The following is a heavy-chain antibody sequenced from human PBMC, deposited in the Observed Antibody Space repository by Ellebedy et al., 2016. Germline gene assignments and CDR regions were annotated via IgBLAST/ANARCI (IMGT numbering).Heavy chain of an antibody. Sequence: GGSLRLSXAASGFTFSSYGMHWVRQAPGKGLEWVAVISYDGSNKYYADSVKGRFTISRDNSKNTLYLQMNSLRAEDTAVYYCAKVAGGWELLYNTFDYWGQGTLVTVSS. V-gene: IGHV3-30*18. CDR3: AKVAGGWELLYNTFDY. J-gene: IGHJ4*02. CDR2: ISYDGSNK. D-gene: IGHD1-26*01. CDR1: GFTFSSYG.